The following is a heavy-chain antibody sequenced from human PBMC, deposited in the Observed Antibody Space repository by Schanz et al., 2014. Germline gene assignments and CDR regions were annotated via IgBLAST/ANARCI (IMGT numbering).Heavy chain of an antibody. V-gene: IGHV1-2*02. CDR3: ARELRLEYYFDY. J-gene: IGHJ4*02. D-gene: IGHD4-17*01. CDR2: INPNSGGT. CDR1: GYTFTNYY. Sequence: QVQLVQSGAEVKKPGASVKVSCKASGYTFTNYYIHWVRQAPGQGLEWMGRINPNSGGTNYAQKFQGRVTMTRDTSISTVYMELSSLRSDDTAVYYCARELRLEYYFDYWGQGTQVTVSS.